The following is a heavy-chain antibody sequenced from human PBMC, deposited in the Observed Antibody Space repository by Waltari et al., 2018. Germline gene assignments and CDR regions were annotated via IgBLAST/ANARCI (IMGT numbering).Heavy chain of an antibody. Sequence: QVQLQESGPGLVKPSETLSLTCAVSGYSISSGYYWGWIRQPPGKGLEWIGSIYHSGSTYYNPSLKSRVTISVDTSKNQFSLKLSSVTAADTAVYYCARGRITMVRGGYYFDYWGQGTLVTVSS. CDR3: ARGRITMVRGGYYFDY. CDR1: GYSISSGYY. CDR2: IYHSGST. D-gene: IGHD3-10*01. J-gene: IGHJ4*02. V-gene: IGHV4-38-2*01.